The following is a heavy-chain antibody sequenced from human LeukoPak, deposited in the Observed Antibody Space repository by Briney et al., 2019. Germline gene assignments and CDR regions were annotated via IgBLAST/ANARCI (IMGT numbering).Heavy chain of an antibody. CDR1: GFTFSNAW. D-gene: IGHD1-26*01. Sequence: GGSLRLSCAASGFTFSNAWMSWVRQAPGKGLEWVDRIKSKTDGGTTDYAAPVKGRFTISRDDSKNTLYLQMNSLKTEDTAVYYCTTDRGYYFDYWGQGTLVTVSS. J-gene: IGHJ4*02. CDR3: TTDRGYYFDY. CDR2: IKSKTDGGTT. V-gene: IGHV3-15*01.